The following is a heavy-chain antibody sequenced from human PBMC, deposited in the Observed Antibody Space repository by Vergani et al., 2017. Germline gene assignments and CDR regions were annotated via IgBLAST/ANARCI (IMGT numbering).Heavy chain of an antibody. V-gene: IGHV1-2*04. CDR1: GYTFTGYY. Sequence: QVQLVQSGAEVKKPGASVKVSCKASGYTFTGYYMHWVRQAPGQGLEWMGWINPNSGGTNYAQKFQGWVTMTRDTSISTAYMELSRLRSDDTAVYYCATGGYYYDSSGYWVFDYWGQGTLVTVSS. J-gene: IGHJ4*02. CDR2: INPNSGGT. CDR3: ATGGYYYDSSGYWVFDY. D-gene: IGHD3-22*01.